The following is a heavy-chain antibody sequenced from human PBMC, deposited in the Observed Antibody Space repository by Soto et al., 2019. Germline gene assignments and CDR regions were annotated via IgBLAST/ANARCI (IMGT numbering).Heavy chain of an antibody. J-gene: IGHJ6*02. D-gene: IGHD2-15*01. CDR2: IYPGDFDT. Sequence: GESLNISCTGSGYSLTSYWLGWVRQMPGTGLEWRGIIYPGDFDTRYSPSFQVQVTISADKSISTAYLQWSSLKASETAMYYCARTQDTFYYYYGMDVWGQGTTVTVSS. CDR1: GYSLTSYW. CDR3: ARTQDTFYYYYGMDV. V-gene: IGHV5-51*01.